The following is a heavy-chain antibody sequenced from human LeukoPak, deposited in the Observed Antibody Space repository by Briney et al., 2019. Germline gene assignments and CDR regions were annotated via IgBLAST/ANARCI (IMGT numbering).Heavy chain of an antibody. V-gene: IGHV4-59*01. J-gene: IGHJ4*02. Sequence: SETLSLTCTVSGGSISSYYWSWIRQPPGKGLEWIGYIYYSGSTNYNPSLKSRVTISVDTSKNQFSLKLSSVTAADTAVYYCARDSSGYYYYWGQGTLVTVSS. CDR1: GGSISSYY. CDR2: IYYSGST. CDR3: ARDSSGYYYY. D-gene: IGHD3-22*01.